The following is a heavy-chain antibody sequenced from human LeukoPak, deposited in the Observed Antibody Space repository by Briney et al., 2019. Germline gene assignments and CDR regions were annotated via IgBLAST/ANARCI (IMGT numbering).Heavy chain of an antibody. CDR2: IYSGGST. Sequence: GGSLRLSCAASGFTVSSNYMSWVRQAPGKGLGWVSVIYSGGSTYYADSVKGRFTISRDNSKNTLYLQMNSLRAEDTAVYYCARGRGGRQWLPTPFDYWGQGTLVTVSS. D-gene: IGHD6-19*01. V-gene: IGHV3-66*01. CDR3: ARGRGGRQWLPTPFDY. CDR1: GFTVSSNY. J-gene: IGHJ4*02.